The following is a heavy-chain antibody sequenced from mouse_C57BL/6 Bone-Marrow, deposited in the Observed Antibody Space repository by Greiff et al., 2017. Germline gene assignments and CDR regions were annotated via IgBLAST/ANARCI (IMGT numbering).Heavy chain of an antibody. J-gene: IGHJ2*01. D-gene: IGHD1-1*01. CDR2: ISSGGTYT. CDR3: ASQKGYYSSPYEGFDT. Sequence: EVELVESGGDLVKPGGSLKLSCAASGFTFSTYGMSWVRQTPDKRLEWVATISSGGTYTYYPDSVKGRFTISRDNANNNLYLQMSSLKYEDSAMYYGASQKGYYSSPYEGFDTWGQGTALTVSS. V-gene: IGHV5-6*01. CDR1: GFTFSTYG.